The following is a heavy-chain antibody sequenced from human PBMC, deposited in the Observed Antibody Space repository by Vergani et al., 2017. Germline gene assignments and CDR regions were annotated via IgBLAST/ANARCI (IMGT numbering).Heavy chain of an antibody. D-gene: IGHD6-25*01. CDR2: ISYDGSNK. CDR3: ATLPVASGFDY. V-gene: IGHV3-30-3*01. CDR1: GFTFSSYA. J-gene: IGHJ4*02. Sequence: QVQLVESGGGVVQPGRSLRLSCAASGFTFSSYAMHWVRQAPGKGLEWVAFISYDGSNKYYADSVKGRFTISRDNSKNTLYLQMNSLRAEDTAVYYCATLPVASGFDYWGQGTLVTVSS.